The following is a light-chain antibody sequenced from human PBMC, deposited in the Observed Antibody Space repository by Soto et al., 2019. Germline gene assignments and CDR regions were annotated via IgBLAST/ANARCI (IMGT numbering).Light chain of an antibody. CDR3: PDSNSYSEA. Sequence: TLSLSPGERATLSGRASQSVSNNYLAWYQQKPGQAPRLLIYGASNRATGIPDRFSGSGSGTEFTLTISSLQPDDFATYYCPDSNSYSEAFGQGT. CDR2: GAS. V-gene: IGKV3-20*01. J-gene: IGKJ1*01. CDR1: QSVSNNY.